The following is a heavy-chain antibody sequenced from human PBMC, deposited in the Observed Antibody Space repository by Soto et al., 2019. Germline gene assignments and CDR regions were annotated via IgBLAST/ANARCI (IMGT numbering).Heavy chain of an antibody. CDR3: AKDIEAAVAAPDY. CDR2: ISWNSGSI. V-gene: IGHV3-9*01. D-gene: IGHD6-19*01. J-gene: IGHJ4*02. Sequence: EVQLVESGGGLVQPGRSLRLSCAASGFTFDDYAMHWVRQAPGKGLEWVSGISWNSGSIGYADSVKGRFTISRDNSKNALYLQMNSVRAEVPALYYCAKDIEAAVAAPDYCGQGTLVTVSS. CDR1: GFTFDDYA.